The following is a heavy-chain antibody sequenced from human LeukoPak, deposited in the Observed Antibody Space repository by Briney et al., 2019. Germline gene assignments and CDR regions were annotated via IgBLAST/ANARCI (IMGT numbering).Heavy chain of an antibody. D-gene: IGHD4-17*01. Sequence: GALRLSCAASGFTFSSYWMSWVRQAPGKGLEWVANIKQDGSEKYYVDSVKGRFTISRDNAKNSLYLQMNSLRAEDTAVYYCARVSTVTTSPYYYYYGMDVWGQGTTVTVSS. CDR1: GFTFSSYW. CDR3: ARVSTVTTSPYYYYYGMDV. J-gene: IGHJ6*02. V-gene: IGHV3-7*03. CDR2: IKQDGSEK.